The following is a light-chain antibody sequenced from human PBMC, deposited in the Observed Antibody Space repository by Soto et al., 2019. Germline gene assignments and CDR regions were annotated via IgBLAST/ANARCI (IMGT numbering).Light chain of an antibody. CDR1: QAVNTR. CDR2: LAS. CDR3: HQRQSWPRT. J-gene: IGKJ1*01. Sequence: EIVLTQSPATLSSFPGDIVILSFSASQAVNTRLAWYQHKPGQAPRLLIYLASNRAAGVPARFSGSGSGTDSTLTISDVEPEDFAVYYCHQRQSWPRTFGQGTKVDIK. V-gene: IGKV3-11*01.